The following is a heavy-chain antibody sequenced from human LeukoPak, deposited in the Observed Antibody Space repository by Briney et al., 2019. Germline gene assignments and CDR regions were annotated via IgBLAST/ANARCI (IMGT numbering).Heavy chain of an antibody. J-gene: IGHJ4*02. Sequence: PGGSLRLSCAASGFSFKNVWMSWVRQAPGKGLEWVGRKSKTDGGTTDYAAPVKGRFTISRDDSKNTLYLQMNSLKTEDTAVYYCSTTYYYDSSEGYWGQGTLVTVSS. CDR2: KSKTDGGTT. CDR3: STTYYYDSSEGY. D-gene: IGHD3-22*01. CDR1: GFSFKNVW. V-gene: IGHV3-15*01.